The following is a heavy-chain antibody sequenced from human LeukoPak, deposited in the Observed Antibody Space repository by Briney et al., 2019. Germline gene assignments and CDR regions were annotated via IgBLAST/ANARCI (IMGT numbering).Heavy chain of an antibody. D-gene: IGHD6-19*01. CDR3: ARDLSAAFDF. CDR1: GFTISNDY. V-gene: IGHV3-53*01. J-gene: IGHJ4*02. Sequence: GGSLRLSCVASGFTISNDYMSWVRQAPGKGLEWVSLIYSGGSTYYADSVKGRFSISRDDSKNTLFLDMSNLRVEDTALYYCARDLSAAFDFWGQGVLVTVSS. CDR2: IYSGGST.